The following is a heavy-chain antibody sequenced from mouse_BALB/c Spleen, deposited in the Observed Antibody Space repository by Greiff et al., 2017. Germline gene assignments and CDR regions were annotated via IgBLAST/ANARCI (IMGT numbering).Heavy chain of an antibody. J-gene: IGHJ3*01. CDR3: ARDGNYLAWFAY. CDR1: GFTFSSFG. D-gene: IGHD2-1*01. Sequence: EVHLVESGGGLVQPGGSRKLSCAASGFTFSSFGMHWVRQAPEKGLEWVAYISSGSSTIYYADTVKGRFTISRDNPKNTLFLQMTSLRSEDTAMYYCARDGNYLAWFAYWGQGTLVTVSA. V-gene: IGHV5-17*02. CDR2: ISSGSSTI.